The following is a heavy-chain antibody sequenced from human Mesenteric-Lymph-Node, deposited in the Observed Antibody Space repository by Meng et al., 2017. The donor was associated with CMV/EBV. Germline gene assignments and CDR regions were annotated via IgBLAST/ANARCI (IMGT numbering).Heavy chain of an antibody. CDR1: GYTFTGYY. CDR3: ARDFVSAGYSYGYLVY. V-gene: IGHV1-2*04. Sequence: SGYTFTGYYMHWVRQAPGQGLEWMGWINPNSGGTNCAQKLQGWVTMTRDTSISTAYMELSRLRSDDTAVYYCARDFVSAGYSYGYLVYCGQGALVTVSS. D-gene: IGHD5-18*01. J-gene: IGHJ4*02. CDR2: INPNSGGT.